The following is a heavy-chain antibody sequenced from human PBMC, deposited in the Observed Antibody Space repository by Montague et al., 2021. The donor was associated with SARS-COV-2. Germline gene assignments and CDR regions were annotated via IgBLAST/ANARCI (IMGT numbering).Heavy chain of an antibody. V-gene: IGHV3-11*05. CDR2: INGASSRT. CDR1: GFIFSDYN. CDR3: ARGISLFDP. J-gene: IGHJ5*02. Sequence: SLRLSYAASGFIFSDYNMTLIRQTPGKGLEWISCINGASSRTNYADSVKGRFTISRDNAKNSLFLQMNSLRVEDTAVYYCARGISLFDPWGQGTLVTVSS.